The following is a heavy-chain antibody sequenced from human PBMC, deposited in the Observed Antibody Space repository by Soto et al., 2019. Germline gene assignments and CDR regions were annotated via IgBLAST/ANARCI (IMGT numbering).Heavy chain of an antibody. D-gene: IGHD7-27*01. Sequence: ASVKVSCKASAYTCSSYLLHWVRQAPGQGLEWMGIISPTGGSTTYSQKFQGRVSMTRDTSTSTVYMELSSLRSEDTAVYYCARQTADHYYFDYWAQGTLVTVSS. J-gene: IGHJ4*02. CDR3: ARQTADHYYFDY. V-gene: IGHV1-46*03. CDR2: ISPTGGST. CDR1: AYTCSSYL.